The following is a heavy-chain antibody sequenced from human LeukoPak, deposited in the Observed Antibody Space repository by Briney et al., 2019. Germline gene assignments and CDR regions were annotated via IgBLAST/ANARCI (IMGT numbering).Heavy chain of an antibody. V-gene: IGHV3-74*01. Sequence: GGSLRLSCAASGFTFSSYWMHWIRQAPGKGLVWVSRINTDGSSTSYADSVKGRFTISRDNAKNTLYLQMNSLRAEDTAVYYCARESGIVAALDLWGQGTLVTVSS. CDR2: INTDGSST. CDR3: ARESGIVAALDL. D-gene: IGHD6-13*01. CDR1: GFTFSSYW. J-gene: IGHJ5*02.